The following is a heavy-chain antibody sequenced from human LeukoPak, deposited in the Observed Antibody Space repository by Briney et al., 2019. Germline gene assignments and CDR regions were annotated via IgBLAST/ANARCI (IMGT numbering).Heavy chain of an antibody. CDR1: GASISSSRYY. J-gene: IGHJ6*03. D-gene: IGHD2-8*01. Sequence: SETLSLTCTVSGASISSSRYYWAWIRQPPGKGLEWIGSLYLSGSTQYNPSLKSRVTISVDNSKNQFSLRLTSVTAADTAVYYCARGPSAICANGVCYKVYYYYMDFWGQGTMVTVSS. CDR3: ARGPSAICANGVCYKVYYYYMDF. V-gene: IGHV4-39*07. CDR2: LYLSGST.